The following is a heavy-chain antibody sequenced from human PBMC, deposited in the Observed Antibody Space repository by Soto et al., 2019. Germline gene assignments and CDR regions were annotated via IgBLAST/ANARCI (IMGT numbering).Heavy chain of an antibody. V-gene: IGHV5-51*06. Sequence: ESLKISCKGSGYIFSTYWIGWVRQMPGKGLEWMGITHGGDAGTRYSPSFEGQVTISTDKSITTAYLQWSSLKASDTAMYYCARRGTYSSGWDYWGQGTLVTVSS. CDR3: ARRGTYSSGWDY. CDR1: GYIFSTYW. D-gene: IGHD6-19*01. CDR2: THGGDAGT. J-gene: IGHJ4*02.